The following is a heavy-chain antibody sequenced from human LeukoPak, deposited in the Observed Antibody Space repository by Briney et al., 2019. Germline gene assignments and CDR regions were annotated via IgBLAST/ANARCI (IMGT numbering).Heavy chain of an antibody. Sequence: GGSLRLSCAASGFTFSSYSMNWVRQAPGKGLEWVSSISSSSSYIYYADSVKGRFTISRDNAKNSLYLQMTSLRAEDTAVYYCATDVAVLQYFDWLSDDALDIWGQGTMVTVSS. J-gene: IGHJ3*02. CDR3: ATDVAVLQYFDWLSDDALDI. V-gene: IGHV3-21*03. D-gene: IGHD3-9*01. CDR2: ISSSSSYI. CDR1: GFTFSSYS.